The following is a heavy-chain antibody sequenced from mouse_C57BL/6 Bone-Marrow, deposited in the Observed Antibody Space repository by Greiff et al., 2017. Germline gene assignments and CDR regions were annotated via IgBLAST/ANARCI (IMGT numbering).Heavy chain of an antibody. CDR1: GYTFTSYW. CDR3: ARPQYYQRDY. Sequence: QVQLQQPGAELVKPGASVKLSCKASGYTFTSYWMQWVKQRPGQGLEWIGEIDPSDSYTNYNQKFKGKATLTVDTSSSTAYMQLSSLTSEDSAVYYCARPQYYQRDYWGQGTTLTVSS. J-gene: IGHJ2*01. D-gene: IGHD1-1*02. CDR2: IDPSDSYT. V-gene: IGHV1-50*01.